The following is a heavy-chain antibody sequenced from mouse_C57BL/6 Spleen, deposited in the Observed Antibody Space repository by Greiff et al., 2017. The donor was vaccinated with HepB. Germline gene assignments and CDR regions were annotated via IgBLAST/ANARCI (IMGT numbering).Heavy chain of an antibody. CDR3: ARHEEGTYYSNYRAWFAY. V-gene: IGHV1-62-2*01. Sequence: VQLQQSGAELVKPGASVKLSCKASGYTFTEYTIHWVKQRSGQGLEWIGWFYPGSGSIKYNEKFKDKATLTADKSSSTVYMELSRLTSEDSAVYFCARHEEGTYYSNYRAWFAYWGQGTLVTVSA. CDR2: FYPGSGSI. J-gene: IGHJ3*01. CDR1: GYTFTEYT. D-gene: IGHD2-5*01.